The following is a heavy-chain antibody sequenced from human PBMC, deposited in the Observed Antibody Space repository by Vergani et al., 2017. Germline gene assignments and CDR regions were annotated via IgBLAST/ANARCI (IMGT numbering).Heavy chain of an antibody. CDR3: AIVTDDYDSSGYYLDY. D-gene: IGHD3-22*01. J-gene: IGHJ4*02. CDR2: FDPEQGEV. CDR1: GYSPTELT. Sequence: QVQLVQSGSEVRKPGASVKVSCQASGYSPTELTIHWVRQAPGKGLEWMGGFDPEQGEVTFAHHIQGRVTMTEDRSTDTAYMELSSLKPEDTALYYCAIVTDDYDSSGYYLDYWGQGTLVTVSS. V-gene: IGHV1-24*01.